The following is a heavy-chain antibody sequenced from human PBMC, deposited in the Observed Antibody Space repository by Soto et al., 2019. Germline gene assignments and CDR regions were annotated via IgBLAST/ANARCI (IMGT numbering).Heavy chain of an antibody. D-gene: IGHD6-19*01. V-gene: IGHV1-8*01. CDR1: GYTFTSYD. CDR2: MNPNSGNT. J-gene: IGHJ5*02. Sequence: ASLKVSCKASGYTFTSYDINWVRQATGQGLEWMGWMNPNSGNTGYAQKFQGRVTMTRNTSISTAYMGLSSLRSEDTAVYYCARASLQSIAVAGTKKVKFDPWGQGTLVTVSS. CDR3: ARASLQSIAVAGTKKVKFDP.